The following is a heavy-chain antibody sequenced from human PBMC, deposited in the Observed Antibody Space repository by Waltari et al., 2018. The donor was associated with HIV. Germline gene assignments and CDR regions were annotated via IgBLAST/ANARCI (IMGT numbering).Heavy chain of an antibody. D-gene: IGHD3-16*01. Sequence: VQLKESGPGLVEPLQTLSLTCTVSGDSVSSGRSFWSWVRQPAGGGLEWIGRGYTTGSIHYSTSLKNRGTISLDTSKNVLSLKLASVTAADTACYYCARDSPSGFGGILGLWGQGLLVTVSS. CDR3: ARDSPSGFGGILGL. V-gene: IGHV4-61*02. CDR1: GDSVSSGRSF. J-gene: IGHJ4*02. CDR2: GYTTGSI.